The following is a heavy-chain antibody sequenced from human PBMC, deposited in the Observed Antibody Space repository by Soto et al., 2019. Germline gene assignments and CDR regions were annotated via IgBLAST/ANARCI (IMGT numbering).Heavy chain of an antibody. D-gene: IGHD6-13*01. CDR1: GFTFSNYA. V-gene: IGHV3-23*01. Sequence: LRLSCEASGFTFSNYAMIWVRQAPGKVLEWVSGISGSGRDTYYADSVKGRLTISRDNAKNTLFLQMNSLRAEDAASYYCAKERLEEVGTFFEFWGHGILVTVSS. J-gene: IGHJ4*01. CDR3: AKERLEEVGTFFEF. CDR2: ISGSGRDT.